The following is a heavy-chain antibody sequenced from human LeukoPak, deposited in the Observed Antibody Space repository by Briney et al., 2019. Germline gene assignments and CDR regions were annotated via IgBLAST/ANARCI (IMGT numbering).Heavy chain of an antibody. Sequence: GGTLRLSCAASGFTFSNFGMSWVRQAPGKGLEWVSSISGSGGSTYYADSVKGRFTVSRDNSKNSLYLQMSSLTAADTAVYYCAKDRSIGTYYTFDHWGQGTLVTVSS. V-gene: IGHV3-23*01. CDR3: AKDRSIGTYYTFDH. CDR1: GFTFSNFG. J-gene: IGHJ4*02. CDR2: ISGSGGST. D-gene: IGHD1-26*01.